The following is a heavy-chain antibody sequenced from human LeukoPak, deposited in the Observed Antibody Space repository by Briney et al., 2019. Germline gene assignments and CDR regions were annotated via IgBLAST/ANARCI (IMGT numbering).Heavy chain of an antibody. CDR3: ARVYLPAAVGYYGMDV. V-gene: IGHV1-3*01. J-gene: IGHJ6*02. D-gene: IGHD2-2*01. Sequence: ASVKVSCKASGYTFTSYAMHWVRQAPGQRLEWMGWINAGNGNTKYSQKFQGRVTITRDTSASTAYMELSSLRSEDTAVYYCARVYLPAAVGYYGMDVWGQGTTVTVSS. CDR2: INAGNGNT. CDR1: GYTFTSYA.